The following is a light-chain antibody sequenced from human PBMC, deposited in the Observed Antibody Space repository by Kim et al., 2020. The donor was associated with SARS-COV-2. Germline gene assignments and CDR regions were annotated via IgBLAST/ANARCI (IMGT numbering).Light chain of an antibody. J-gene: IGKJ2*01. Sequence: LSPGERATLSCRASQSVSSSYLAWYQQKPGQAPRLLIYGASSRATGIPDRFSRSGSGTDFTLTISRLEPEDFAVYYCQQYGSSRNTFGQGTKLEI. CDR1: QSVSSSY. V-gene: IGKV3-20*01. CDR2: GAS. CDR3: QQYGSSRNT.